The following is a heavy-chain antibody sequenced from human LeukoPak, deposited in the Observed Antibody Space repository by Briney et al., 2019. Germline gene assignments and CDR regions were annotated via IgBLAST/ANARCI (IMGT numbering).Heavy chain of an antibody. CDR1: GYTFTGYY. CDR2: INPNSGGT. J-gene: IGHJ4*02. D-gene: IGHD2-2*01. CDR3: ARLPPYCSSTSCPLDY. Sequence: ASVKVSCKASGYTFTGYYMHWVRQAPGQGLEWMGWINPNSGGTNYAQKFQGRVTMTRDTSISTAYMELSRLRSDDTAVYYCARLPPYCSSTSCPLDYWGQGTLVTVSS. V-gene: IGHV1-2*02.